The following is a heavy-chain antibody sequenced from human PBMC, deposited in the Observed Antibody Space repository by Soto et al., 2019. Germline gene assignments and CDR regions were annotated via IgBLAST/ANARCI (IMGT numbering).Heavy chain of an antibody. CDR1: GFTFASYT. CDR3: AKDRYCSSTSCSSLNS. V-gene: IGHV3-23*01. D-gene: IGHD2-2*01. Sequence: GGSLRLSYAGSGFTFASYTMTWVRQAPGKGLEWVSVISGRAGNTYYADSVKGRFTISRDNSKNTLYLYMSSLRAEDTALYYCAKDRYCSSTSCSSLNSWGQGTLVTVS. J-gene: IGHJ5*02. CDR2: ISGRAGNT.